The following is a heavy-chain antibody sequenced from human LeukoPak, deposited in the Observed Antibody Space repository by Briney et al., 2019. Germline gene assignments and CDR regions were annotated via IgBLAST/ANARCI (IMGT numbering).Heavy chain of an antibody. V-gene: IGHV4-59*01. D-gene: IGHD6-19*01. Sequence: PSETLSLTCTVSGDSISNYDWSWIRQAPGKELEWIGYMYNRGSTIYNPSLKSRVTISTDTSKNQFSLRLTSVTAADTAIYYCARTEKAVTGTLDYWGQGTLITVSS. CDR1: GDSISNYD. CDR3: ARTEKAVTGTLDY. CDR2: MYNRGST. J-gene: IGHJ4*02.